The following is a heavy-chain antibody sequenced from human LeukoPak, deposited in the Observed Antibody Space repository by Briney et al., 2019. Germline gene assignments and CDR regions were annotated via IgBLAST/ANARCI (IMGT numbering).Heavy chain of an antibody. J-gene: IGHJ3*02. CDR1: GYTFTSYG. D-gene: IGHD3-9*01. CDR2: ISAYNGNT. CDR3: ARANFDWSNDASDI. Sequence: ASVKVSCKASGYTFTSYGISWVRQAPGQGLEWMGWISAYNGNTNYAQKLQGRVTMTTDTFTSTAYMELRSLRSDDTAVHYCARANFDWSNDASDIWGQGTMVTVSS. V-gene: IGHV1-18*01.